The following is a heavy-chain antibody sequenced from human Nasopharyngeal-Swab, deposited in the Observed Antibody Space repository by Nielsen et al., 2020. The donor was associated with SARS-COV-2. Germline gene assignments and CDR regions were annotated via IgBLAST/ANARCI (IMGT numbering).Heavy chain of an antibody. Sequence: GESLKISCAASGFTFSSYAMSWVRQAPGKGLEWVSAISGSGGSTYYADSVKGRFTISRDNSKNTLYLQMNSLRAEDTAVYYCAGGMGGVVAPDYWGQGTLVTVSS. D-gene: IGHD2-15*01. CDR2: ISGSGGST. CDR1: GFTFSSYA. V-gene: IGHV3-23*01. CDR3: AGGMGGVVAPDY. J-gene: IGHJ4*02.